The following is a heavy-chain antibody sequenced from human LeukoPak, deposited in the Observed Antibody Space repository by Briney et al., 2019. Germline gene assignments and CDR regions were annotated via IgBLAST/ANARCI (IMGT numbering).Heavy chain of an antibody. J-gene: IGHJ4*02. CDR2: IYYSGST. D-gene: IGHD2-15*01. Sequence: PSETLSLTCTVSGGSISSSSYYWGWIRQPPGKGLEWNGSIYYSGSTYYNPSFKSRVTISVDTSKNQFSLKLSSVTAADTAIYYCARSYCSGGSCWVYFDYWGQGTLVTVSS. CDR1: GGSISSSSYY. V-gene: IGHV4-39*07. CDR3: ARSYCSGGSCWVYFDY.